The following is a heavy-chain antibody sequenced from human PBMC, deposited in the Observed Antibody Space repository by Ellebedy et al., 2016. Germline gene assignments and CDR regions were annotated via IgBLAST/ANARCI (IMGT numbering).Heavy chain of an antibody. CDR2: ITGNGGRT. D-gene: IGHD4-17*01. Sequence: GESLKISXAASGFTFSSYALHWVRQAPGKGLEYVSTITGNGGRTDYADSVKGRFTISRDSSKNSVYLRMNNLRVEDTAVYYCRQGHYADLWGQGTLVTVSS. J-gene: IGHJ4*02. V-gene: IGHV3-64*04. CDR3: RQGHYADL. CDR1: GFTFSSYA.